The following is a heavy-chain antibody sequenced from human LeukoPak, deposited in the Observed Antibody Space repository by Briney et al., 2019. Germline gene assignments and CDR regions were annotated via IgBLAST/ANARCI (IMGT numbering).Heavy chain of an antibody. D-gene: IGHD6-19*01. CDR3: ARGKGFSRSGWYLDY. CDR1: GYTFTSYD. J-gene: IGHJ4*02. CDR2: ISAYNGNT. V-gene: IGHV1-18*01. Sequence: GASVKVSCKASGYTFTSYDISWVRQAPGQGLEGMGWISAYNGNTNYAQKLQGRVTMTTDTSTTTVYMELTNLRSDDTAVYYCARGKGFSRSGWYLDYWGQGTLVTVSS.